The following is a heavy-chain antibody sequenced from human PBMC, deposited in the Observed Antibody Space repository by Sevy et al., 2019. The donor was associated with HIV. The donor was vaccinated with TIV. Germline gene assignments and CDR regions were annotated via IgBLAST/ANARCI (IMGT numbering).Heavy chain of an antibody. CDR1: GVSYSSYG. D-gene: IGHD2-21*01. CDR2: IQYDGSNK. V-gene: IGHV3-30*02. Sequence: GGSLRLSCAASGVSYSSYGRHWVRQAPGKGLEGVAYIQYDGSNKDYADSVKGRFTISRDNSKNTLDLQMNSLRVEDTAVYYCVKEGGGEGGDHWGQGTLVTVSS. J-gene: IGHJ4*02. CDR3: VKEGGGEGGDH.